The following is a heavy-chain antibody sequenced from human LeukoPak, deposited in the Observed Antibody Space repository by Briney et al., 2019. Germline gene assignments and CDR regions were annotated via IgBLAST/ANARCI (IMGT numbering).Heavy chain of an antibody. D-gene: IGHD6-6*01. V-gene: IGHV3-33*01. J-gene: IGHJ6*02. CDR2: IWYDGSNK. CDR1: GFTFSSYG. Sequence: GGSLRLSCAAPGFTFSSYGMHWVRQAPGKGLEWVAVIWYDGSNKYYADSVKGRFTISRDNSKNTLYLQMNSLRAEDTAVYYCARDPVHYYYGMDVWGQGTTVTVSS. CDR3: ARDPVHYYYGMDV.